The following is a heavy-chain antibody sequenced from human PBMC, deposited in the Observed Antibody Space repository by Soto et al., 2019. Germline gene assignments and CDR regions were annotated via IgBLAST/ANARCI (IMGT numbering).Heavy chain of an antibody. J-gene: IGHJ6*02. V-gene: IGHV3-23*01. Sequence: EVQLLESGGGLVQPGGSLRLSGAASGFTFSSYAMSWFRQAPGKGLEWVSVISGSGDSTYYADTVRGRFTISRDNSKNTLYLQMNSLRAEDTAVYYCAKDRDGAAAGPTKFYGMDVWGQGTTVTVSS. CDR3: AKDRDGAAAGPTKFYGMDV. CDR1: GFTFSSYA. D-gene: IGHD6-13*01. CDR2: ISGSGDST.